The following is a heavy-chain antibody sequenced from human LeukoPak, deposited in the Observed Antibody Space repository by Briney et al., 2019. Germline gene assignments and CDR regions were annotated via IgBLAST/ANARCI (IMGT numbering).Heavy chain of an antibody. D-gene: IGHD4-17*01. J-gene: IGHJ4*02. CDR2: ISAYNGNT. V-gene: IGHV1-18*01. CDR1: GYTFTSYG. CDR3: ARDDPTDTYHFDY. Sequence: ASVKVSCKASGYTFTSYGISWVRQAPGQGLEWMGWISAYNGNTNYAQKLQGRVTMTTDTSTSTACMELRSLRSDDTAVYYCARDDPTDTYHFDYWGQGTLVTVSS.